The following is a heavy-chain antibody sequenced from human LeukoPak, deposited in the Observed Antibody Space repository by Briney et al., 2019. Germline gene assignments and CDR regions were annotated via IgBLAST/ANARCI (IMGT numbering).Heavy chain of an antibody. CDR2: IDPSDSYT. CDR3: ARHGDIVATIMGIYYFDC. D-gene: IGHD5-12*01. Sequence: GESLKISCKGSGYSFTSYWISWVRQMPGKGLEWMGRIDPSDSYTNYSPSFQGHVTISADKSISTAYLQWSSLKASDTAMYYCARHGDIVATIMGIYYFDCWGQGTLVTVSS. V-gene: IGHV5-10-1*01. J-gene: IGHJ4*02. CDR1: GYSFTSYW.